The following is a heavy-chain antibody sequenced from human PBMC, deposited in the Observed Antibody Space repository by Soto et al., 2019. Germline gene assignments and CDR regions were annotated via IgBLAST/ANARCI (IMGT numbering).Heavy chain of an antibody. J-gene: IGHJ4*02. CDR2: INWNSGRV. D-gene: IGHD1-20*01. CDR1: GFTFDDYA. CDR3: VKYVNWNKQGYFDY. Sequence: VHLVESGGGLVQPGKSLRLSCSASGFTFDDYAMHWVRQPPGKGLEWVSGINWNSGRVDYADPVKGRFTISRDNPKNSLYLQMNSVSVEDTAFYYCVKYVNWNKQGYFDYWGQGTLVTVSS. V-gene: IGHV3-9*01.